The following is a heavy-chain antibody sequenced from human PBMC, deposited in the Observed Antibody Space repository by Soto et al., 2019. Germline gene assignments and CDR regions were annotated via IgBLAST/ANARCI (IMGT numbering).Heavy chain of an antibody. D-gene: IGHD2-15*01. CDR1: GYTFTSYA. Sequence: ASVKVSCKASGYTFTSYAMHWVRQAPGQRLEWMGWINAGNGNTKYSQKFQGRVTITRDTSASTAYMELSSLRSEDTAVYYCAKDSLSIVVVVAATLGPFDYWGQGTLVTVSS. J-gene: IGHJ4*02. CDR3: AKDSLSIVVVVAATLGPFDY. CDR2: INAGNGNT. V-gene: IGHV1-3*01.